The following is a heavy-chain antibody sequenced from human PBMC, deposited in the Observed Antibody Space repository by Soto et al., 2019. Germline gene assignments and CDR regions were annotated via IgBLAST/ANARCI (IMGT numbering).Heavy chain of an antibody. CDR1: GFSFTNFA. CDR2: IGASGDIT. CDR3: AKDDFTDRGDHYFAS. D-gene: IGHD2-21*02. V-gene: IGHV3-23*01. J-gene: IGHJ4*02. Sequence: HPGGSMRLSCAASGFSFTNFAMSWVRQAPGKGLEWVAGIGASGDITWYADSVKGRLSISRDNSKNTLYLQLNSLRFEDTAVYYCAKDDFTDRGDHYFASWGKGTLVTVA.